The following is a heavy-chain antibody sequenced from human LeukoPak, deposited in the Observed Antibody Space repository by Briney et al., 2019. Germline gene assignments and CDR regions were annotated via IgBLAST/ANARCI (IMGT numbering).Heavy chain of an antibody. Sequence: GGSLRLSCAASGFTFSSYSMSWVRQAPGKGLVWVSRINSDGSSTSYADSVKGRFTISRDNAKNTLYLQMNSLRAEDTAVYYCARVRMVRGDPADYYGMDVWGQGTTVTVSS. J-gene: IGHJ6*02. CDR2: INSDGSST. V-gene: IGHV3-74*01. CDR3: ARVRMVRGDPADYYGMDV. D-gene: IGHD3-10*01. CDR1: GFTFSSYS.